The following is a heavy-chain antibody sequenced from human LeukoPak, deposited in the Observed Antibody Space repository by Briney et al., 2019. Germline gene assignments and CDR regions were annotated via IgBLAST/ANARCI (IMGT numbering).Heavy chain of an antibody. V-gene: IGHV4-34*01. CDR1: GGSFSGYY. D-gene: IGHD3-3*01. CDR2: INHSGST. Sequence: SETLSLTCAVYGGSFSGYYWSWIRQPPGKGLEWIGEINHSGSTNYNPSLKSRVTISVDTSKNQFSLKLSSVTAADTAVYYCARVVIIEDYWGQGTLVTVSS. CDR3: ARVVIIEDY. J-gene: IGHJ4*02.